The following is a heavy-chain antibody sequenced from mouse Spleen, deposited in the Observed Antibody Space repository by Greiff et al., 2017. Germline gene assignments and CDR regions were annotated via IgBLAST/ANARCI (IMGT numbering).Heavy chain of an antibody. J-gene: IGHJ3*01. CDR3: ARLWYGNAWFAY. Sequence: QVQLQQPGAELVMPGASVKLSCKASGYTFTSYWMHWVKQRPGQGLEWIGEIDPSDSYTNYNQKFKGKATLTVDKSSSTAYMQLSSLTSEDSAVYYCARLWYGNAWFAYWGQGTLVTVSA. CDR1: GYTFTSYW. D-gene: IGHD2-10*02. CDR2: IDPSDSYT. V-gene: IGHV1-69*01.